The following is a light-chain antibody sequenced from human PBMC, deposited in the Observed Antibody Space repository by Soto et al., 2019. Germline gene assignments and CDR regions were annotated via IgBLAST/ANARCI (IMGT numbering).Light chain of an antibody. V-gene: IGLV2-14*01. J-gene: IGLJ2*01. CDR3: SYYTTGTTQV. CDR1: SSDVGSYNY. CDR2: EVR. Sequence: QSVLTQPASVSGSPGQSITISCTGTSSDVGSYNYVSWYQQHPGKAPKLMIYEVRNRPSGVSDRFSGSKSGKTASLTIFGLQAEDEADYDCSYYTTGTTQVFGGGTKLTVL.